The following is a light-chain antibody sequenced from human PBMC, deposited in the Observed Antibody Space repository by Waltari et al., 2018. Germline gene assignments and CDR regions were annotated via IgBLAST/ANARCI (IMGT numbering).Light chain of an antibody. V-gene: IGLV3-1*01. CDR3: QVWDSSTDVV. CDR1: KLGQKY. Sequence: SHDLTQPPSVSVSPGQTASITCSGDKLGQKYVFWYRQKTGQSPVLVMYEDNRRPSGIPERVSGSNSGNTATLTISETQVMDDAYYYCQVWDSSTDVVFGGGTKLTVL. J-gene: IGLJ2*01. CDR2: EDN.